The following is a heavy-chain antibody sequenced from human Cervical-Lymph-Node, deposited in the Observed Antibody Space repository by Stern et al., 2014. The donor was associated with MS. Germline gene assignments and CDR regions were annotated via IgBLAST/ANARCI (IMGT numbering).Heavy chain of an antibody. Sequence: VQLVESGPGLVKPSQTLSLTCTVSGGSISSSGYYWSWIRQPADKGLEWIGRIHDNGSTYYNPSLKSRVTISMDTAKNQFSLKLPSVTAADTAVYYCATTRWDLFTWNWFDPWGQGTLVTVSS. CDR2: IHDNGST. D-gene: IGHD1-26*01. CDR1: GGSISSSGYY. CDR3: ATTRWDLFTWNWFDP. V-gene: IGHV4-61*02. J-gene: IGHJ5*02.